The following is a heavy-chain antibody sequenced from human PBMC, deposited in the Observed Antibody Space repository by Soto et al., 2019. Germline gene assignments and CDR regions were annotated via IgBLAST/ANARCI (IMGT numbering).Heavy chain of an antibody. D-gene: IGHD3-10*01. CDR3: ARARGATIPPMVGDGYYYYGMDV. J-gene: IGHJ6*02. CDR1: GGTFSSYA. Sequence: QVQLVQSGAEVKKPGSSVKVSCKASGGTFSSYAISWVRQAPGQGLEWMGGIIPIFGTANYAQKFQGRVTITADETTSKAYKEVSSLRFEDTGVYYWARARGATIPPMVGDGYYYYGMDVWGQGTTVTVSS. V-gene: IGHV1-69*01. CDR2: IIPIFGTA.